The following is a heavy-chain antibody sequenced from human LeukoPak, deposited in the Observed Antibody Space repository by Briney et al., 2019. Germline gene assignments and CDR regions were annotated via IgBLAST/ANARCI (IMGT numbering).Heavy chain of an antibody. Sequence: GGSPRLSRGASGFTFRSYAMSRVPQAPGGGLEWVSAISGNGTSTYYAEPVKGRFKISRDNSKHMLYLQMNSLRAEDTAVYYCAKGGYDFWSFYFYYYYMDVWGKGTTVPVS. J-gene: IGHJ6*03. CDR3: AKGGYDFWSFYFYYYYMDV. D-gene: IGHD3-3*01. CDR1: GFTFRSYA. V-gene: IGHV3-23*01. CDR2: ISGNGTST.